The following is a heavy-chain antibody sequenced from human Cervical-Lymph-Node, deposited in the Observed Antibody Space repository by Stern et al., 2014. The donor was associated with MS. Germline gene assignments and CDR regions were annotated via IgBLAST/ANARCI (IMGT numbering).Heavy chain of an antibody. CDR2: TSWNGANT. D-gene: IGHD3-3*01. CDR1: GFNIDDYA. V-gene: IGHV3-9*01. J-gene: IGHJ6*02. CDR3: AKDGDIEILGSMDV. Sequence: QLVQSGGDLVRPGRSLRLSCTASGFNIDDYAMHWVRQAPGKGLEWVSGTSWNGANTGYADSVKGRFTLSRDNAENSLYLQMNSLRTEDTALYYCAKDGDIEILGSMDVWGQGTTVIVSS.